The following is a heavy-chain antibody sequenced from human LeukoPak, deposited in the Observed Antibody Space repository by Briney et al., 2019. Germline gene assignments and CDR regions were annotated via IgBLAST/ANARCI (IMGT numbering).Heavy chain of an antibody. CDR1: GDSFSSYF. CDR2: LYSSGTT. V-gene: IGHV4-59*01. D-gene: IGHD3-10*01. CDR3: ASRRGPYYYGSGSYYPRSYYYMDV. Sequence: PSETLSLTCTVSGDSFSSYFWSWIRQPPGKGLEWIGCLYSSGTTTYNPSLKSRVTISVDTSKNHLSLRLTSVTAADTAVYYCASRRGPYYYGSGSYYPRSYYYMDVWGKGTTVTVSS. J-gene: IGHJ6*03.